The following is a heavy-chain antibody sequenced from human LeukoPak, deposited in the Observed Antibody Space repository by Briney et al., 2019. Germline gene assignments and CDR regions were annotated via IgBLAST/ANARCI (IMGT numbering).Heavy chain of an antibody. Sequence: PGGSLRLSCVASGITFSRYYMHWVRQAPGKGLVWVSHINGDGSSTTYADSVRGRFTISRDNAANTLNLQMNSLRTEDTAVYYCARGAPPDYWGQGTLVTVSS. CDR1: GITFSRYY. J-gene: IGHJ4*02. CDR3: ARGAPPDY. CDR2: INGDGSST. V-gene: IGHV3-74*01.